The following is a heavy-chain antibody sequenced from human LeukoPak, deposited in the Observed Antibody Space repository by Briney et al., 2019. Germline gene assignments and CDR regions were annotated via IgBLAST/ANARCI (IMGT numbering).Heavy chain of an antibody. Sequence: GGSLRLSCAASGFTFSTYSMNWVRQAPGKGLEWVSYISSSSSTIYYADSVKGRFAISRDNAKNSLYLQMNSLRAEDTAVYYCSRLRGYSYGYGDYWGQGTLVTVSS. CDR2: ISSSSSTI. D-gene: IGHD5-18*01. CDR1: GFTFSTYS. CDR3: SRLRGYSYGYGDY. J-gene: IGHJ4*02. V-gene: IGHV3-48*04.